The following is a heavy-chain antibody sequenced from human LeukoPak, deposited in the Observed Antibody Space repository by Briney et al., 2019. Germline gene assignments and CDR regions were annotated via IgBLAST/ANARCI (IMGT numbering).Heavy chain of an antibody. CDR2: ISYDGSNK. CDR3: ALIPWCSSTSCYDY. V-gene: IGHV3-30*03. D-gene: IGHD2-2*01. J-gene: IGHJ4*02. CDR1: GFTFSSYG. Sequence: PGRSLRLSCAAPGFTFSSYGMHWVRQAPGKGLEWVAVISYDGSNKYYADSVKGRFTISRDNSKNTLYLQMNSLRAEDTAVYYCALIPWCSSTSCYDYWGQGTLVTVSS.